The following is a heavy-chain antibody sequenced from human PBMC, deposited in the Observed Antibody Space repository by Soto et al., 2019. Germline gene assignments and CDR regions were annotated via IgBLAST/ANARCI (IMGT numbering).Heavy chain of an antibody. J-gene: IGHJ4*02. CDR2: FSYSGST. Sequence: SETLSLTCSVSGGSLNNIDYYWGWIRQPPGRSLEWIGYFSYSGSTHYKSSLESRVTISVDTSTNRFSLRLISVTAADTAVYYCARHPVRGRGGNYAFDTWGQGTLVTVSS. D-gene: IGHD3-22*01. CDR1: GGSLNNIDYY. V-gene: IGHV4-39*01. CDR3: ARHPVRGRGGNYAFDT.